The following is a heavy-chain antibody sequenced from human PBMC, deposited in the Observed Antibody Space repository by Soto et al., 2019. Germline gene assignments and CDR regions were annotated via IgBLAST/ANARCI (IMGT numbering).Heavy chain of an antibody. CDR1: GYTFTAYA. V-gene: IGHV1-3*01. CDR2: INAGNGDT. CDR3: ARDSDASVTH. D-gene: IGHD4-17*01. Sequence: GASVKVSCKASGYTFTAYAIHWARQAPGQGLEWMAWINAGNGDTKYPQKFQGRVTVTRDTSASTVYMELSSLRSEDTAVYYCARDSDASVTHWGQGTLVTVSS. J-gene: IGHJ4*02.